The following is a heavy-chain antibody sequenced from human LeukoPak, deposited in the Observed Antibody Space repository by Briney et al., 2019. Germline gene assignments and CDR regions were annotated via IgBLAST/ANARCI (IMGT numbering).Heavy chain of an antibody. CDR3: ARDLMPYVDPEYFDH. CDR2: ISSGGTTI. Sequence: GGSLRLSCEASGFTFSNFAMNWVRQAPGKGLEWISFISSGGTTISYAESVRGRFTISRDNARNSLFLQMNGLRVEDTAVYYCARDLMPYVDPEYFDHWGQGTLVTVSS. V-gene: IGHV3-48*03. CDR1: GFTFSNFA. D-gene: IGHD3-9*01. J-gene: IGHJ4*02.